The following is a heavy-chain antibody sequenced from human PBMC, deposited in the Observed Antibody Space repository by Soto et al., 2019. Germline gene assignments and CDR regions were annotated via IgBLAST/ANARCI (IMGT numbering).Heavy chain of an antibody. CDR1: GFTFSSYW. J-gene: IGHJ6*02. D-gene: IGHD2-21*01. V-gene: IGHV3-74*01. Sequence: GGSLRLSCAASGFTFSSYWMHWVRQAPGKGLVWVSRINSDGSSTSYADSVKGRFTISRDNAKNTLYLQMNSLRAEDNAVYYCSRSDDHLEYYYYYYGMDVWGQGTTVTVSS. CDR2: INSDGSST. CDR3: SRSDDHLEYYYYYYGMDV.